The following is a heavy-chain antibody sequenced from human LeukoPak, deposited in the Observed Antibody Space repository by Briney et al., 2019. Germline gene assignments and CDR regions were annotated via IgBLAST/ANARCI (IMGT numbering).Heavy chain of an antibody. CDR3: ARDKSGDYYDSSGYSDYYYMDV. J-gene: IGHJ6*03. D-gene: IGHD3-22*01. V-gene: IGHV4-4*07. CDR1: GGSISSHY. CDR2: IYTSGST. Sequence: PSETLSLTCTVSGGSISSHYWSWIRQPAGKGLEWIGRIYTSGSTNYNPSLKSRVTISVDKSKNQFSLKLSSVTAADTAVYYCARDKSGDYYDSSGYSDYYYMDVWAKGPRSPSP.